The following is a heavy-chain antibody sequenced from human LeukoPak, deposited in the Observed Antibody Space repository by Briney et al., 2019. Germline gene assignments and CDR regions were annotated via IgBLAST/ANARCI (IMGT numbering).Heavy chain of an antibody. D-gene: IGHD4-17*01. Sequence: SETLSLTCMVSRGSISRYFWSWIRPPAGKGLEWIGRIYTSGSTNYNPSLKSRVTMSVDTSKNQFSLKLSSVTAADTAVYYCARDSEYGDYDGFDYWGQGNLGTVSS. V-gene: IGHV4-4*07. J-gene: IGHJ4*02. CDR2: IYTSGST. CDR1: RGSISRYF. CDR3: ARDSEYGDYDGFDY.